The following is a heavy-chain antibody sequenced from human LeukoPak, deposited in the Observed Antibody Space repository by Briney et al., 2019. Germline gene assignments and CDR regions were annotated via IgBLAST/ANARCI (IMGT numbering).Heavy chain of an antibody. V-gene: IGHV4-59*12. J-gene: IGHJ4*02. Sequence: SETLSLTCTVSGGSISSYYWSWIRQPPGKGLEWIGYIYYSGSTNYNPSLKSRVTISVDTSKNQFSLKLSSVTAADTAVYYCARTNYDFWSGYEYYFDYWGQGTLVTVSS. CDR2: IYYSGST. CDR1: GGSISSYY. CDR3: ARTNYDFWSGYEYYFDY. D-gene: IGHD3-3*01.